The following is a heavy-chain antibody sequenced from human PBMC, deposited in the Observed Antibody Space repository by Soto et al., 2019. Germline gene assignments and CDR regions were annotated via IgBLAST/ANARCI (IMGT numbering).Heavy chain of an antibody. CDR1: GYNFSNFW. CDR3: ARSWNDYGTYGAFDS. CDR2: IYPADSDT. J-gene: IGHJ4*02. D-gene: IGHD4-4*01. V-gene: IGHV5-51*01. Sequence: PGESLKISCKVSGYNFSNFWLAWVRQMPGKGLELLGLIYPADSDTRYSTSFQGQVTFSADKSITTAYLHWSNLKASDTAMYYCARSWNDYGTYGAFDSXGQGTRVTVYS.